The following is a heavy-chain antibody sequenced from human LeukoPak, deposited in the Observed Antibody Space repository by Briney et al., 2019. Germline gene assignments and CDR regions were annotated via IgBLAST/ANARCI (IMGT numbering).Heavy chain of an antibody. CDR1: GFTFSNYN. CDR2: ISISSNYI. D-gene: IGHD2-15*01. J-gene: IGHJ4*02. CDR3: ARDGGGGLDY. Sequence: GPLRLSCAASGFTFSNYNMNWVRQAPGKGLEWVSCISISSNYIYYPDSVKGRFTISRDNAKNSLYLQMNSLRAEDTAVYYCARDGGGGLDYWGQGTLVTVSS. V-gene: IGHV3-21*01.